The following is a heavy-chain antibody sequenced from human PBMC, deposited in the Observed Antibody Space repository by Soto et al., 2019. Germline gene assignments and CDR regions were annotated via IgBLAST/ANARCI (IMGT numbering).Heavy chain of an antibody. CDR3: ARDPRDFWSGYYSGRAHYYYCYGMDV. V-gene: IGHV1-18*04. Sequence: GASVKVSCKASGYTFTSYGISWVRQAPGQGLEWMGWISAYNGNTNYAQKLQGRVTMTTDTSTSTAYMELRSLRSDDTAVYYCARDPRDFWSGYYSGRAHYYYCYGMDVWGQGTTVTVSS. CDR2: ISAYNGNT. CDR1: GYTFTSYG. J-gene: IGHJ6*02. D-gene: IGHD3-3*01.